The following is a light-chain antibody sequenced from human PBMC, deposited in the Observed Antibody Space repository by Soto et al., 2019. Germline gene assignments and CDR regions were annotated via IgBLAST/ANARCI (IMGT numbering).Light chain of an antibody. J-gene: IGKJ3*01. Sequence: DIQLTQSPSFLSASVGDRVTITCRASPGISSFLAWYQQRPGKAPELLIYGAFTLQSGVPSRFSGSASGTEFTLTISSLQPEDFATYYCQQLNSYPFTFGPGTKVDIK. CDR2: GAF. CDR1: PGISSF. CDR3: QQLNSYPFT. V-gene: IGKV1-9*01.